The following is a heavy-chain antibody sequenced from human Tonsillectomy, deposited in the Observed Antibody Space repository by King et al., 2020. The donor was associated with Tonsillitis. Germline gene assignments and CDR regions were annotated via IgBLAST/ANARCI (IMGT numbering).Heavy chain of an antibody. J-gene: IGHJ4*02. CDR2: ISSSISYI. CDR1: GFSFSGFS. CDR3: ARAMWGSSWYLTDF. Sequence: VQLVESGGGLVKPGGSLRLSCAASGFSFSGFSMNWVRQAPGKGLEWVSTISSSISYIRYADSVKGRFTISRDNAKNSLYLQMNSLRAEDTAVYFCARAMWGSSWYLTDFWGQGTLLTVSS. D-gene: IGHD6-13*01. V-gene: IGHV3-21*01.